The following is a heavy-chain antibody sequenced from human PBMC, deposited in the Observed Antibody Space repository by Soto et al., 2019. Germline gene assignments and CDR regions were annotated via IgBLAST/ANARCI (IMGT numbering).Heavy chain of an antibody. CDR3: MTHAVIYSRGH. CDR1: GFTFSNDW. V-gene: IGHV3-15*01. D-gene: IGHD6-25*01. J-gene: IGHJ4*02. Sequence: EVQLVESGGGLAKPGGSLRLSCAASGFTFSNDWMNWVRQAPGKGLEWVARIKTVIDGGTTDYAAPVKGRFFMSRDDSKSTLYLQMNSLKTEDTAIYYCMTHAVIYSRGHWGQGTLVTVAS. CDR2: IKTVIDGGTT.